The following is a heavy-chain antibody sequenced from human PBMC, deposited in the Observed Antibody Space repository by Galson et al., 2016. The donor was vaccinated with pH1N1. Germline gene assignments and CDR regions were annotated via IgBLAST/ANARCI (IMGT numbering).Heavy chain of an antibody. D-gene: IGHD1-26*01. CDR1: GFTLSSYW. CDR3: VRAVGRAEAH. Sequence: SLRLSCAAPGFTLSSYWMSWVRQAPGKGLEWVANMNQDGNKKYYVDSVKGRFIISRGYSKNSLYLQMNSLRAEDTAMYYCVRAVGRAEAHWGQGTLVTVSS. CDR2: MNQDGNKK. J-gene: IGHJ4*02. V-gene: IGHV3-7*01.